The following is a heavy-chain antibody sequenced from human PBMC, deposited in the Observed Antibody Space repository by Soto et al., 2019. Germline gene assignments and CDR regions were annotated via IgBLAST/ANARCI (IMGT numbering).Heavy chain of an antibody. CDR3: ARGWVLYGMDV. Sequence: SETLSLTCVVSGFSISSGYYWGWIRQSPGKGLEWIGSMFHSGTAYHNPSLKSRVTMSVDTSKNQFSLKMRSVTAADTAVYYCARGWVLYGMDVWGQGTPVTVSS. J-gene: IGHJ6*02. CDR1: GFSISSGYY. V-gene: IGHV4-38-2*01. D-gene: IGHD1-26*01. CDR2: MFHSGTA.